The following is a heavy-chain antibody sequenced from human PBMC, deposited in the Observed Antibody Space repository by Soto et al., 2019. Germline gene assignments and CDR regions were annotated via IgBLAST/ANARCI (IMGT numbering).Heavy chain of an antibody. CDR1: GGTFSSYT. J-gene: IGHJ6*02. CDR2: IIPILGIA. V-gene: IGHV1-69*02. Sequence: QVQLVHSGAEVKKPGSSVKVSCKASGGTFSSYTISWVRQAPGQGLEWMGRIIPILGIANYAQKFQGRVTITADKSTSTAYMELSSLRSEDTAVYYCARGVAAAGLYYYYGMDVWGQGTTVTVSS. D-gene: IGHD6-13*01. CDR3: ARGVAAAGLYYYYGMDV.